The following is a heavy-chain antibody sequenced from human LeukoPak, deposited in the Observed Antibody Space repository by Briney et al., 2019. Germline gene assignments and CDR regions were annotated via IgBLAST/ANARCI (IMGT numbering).Heavy chain of an antibody. Sequence: SETLSLTRAVYGGSFSGYYWSWIRQPPGKGLEWIGEINHSGSTNYNPSLKSRVTISVDTSKNQFSLKLSSVTAADTAVYYCARGTNYYGSGSYYNGGYFQHWGQGTLVTVSS. D-gene: IGHD3-10*01. CDR3: ARGTNYYGSGSYYNGGYFQH. CDR1: GGSFSGYY. V-gene: IGHV4-34*01. CDR2: INHSGST. J-gene: IGHJ1*01.